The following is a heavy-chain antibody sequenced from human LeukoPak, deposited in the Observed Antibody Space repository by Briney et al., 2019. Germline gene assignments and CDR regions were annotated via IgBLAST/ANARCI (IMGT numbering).Heavy chain of an antibody. CDR2: ISSTSSYI. J-gene: IGHJ6*02. Sequence: GGSLRLSCAASGSTFSNYNFYWVRQAPGKGLEWVSSISSTSSYIYYADSVKGRFTISRDNAKNSLYLQMNSLRAEDTAVYYCARALWSGPVYYGMDVWGQGTTVTVSS. CDR3: ARALWSGPVYYGMDV. D-gene: IGHD3-10*01. CDR1: GSTFSNYN. V-gene: IGHV3-21*06.